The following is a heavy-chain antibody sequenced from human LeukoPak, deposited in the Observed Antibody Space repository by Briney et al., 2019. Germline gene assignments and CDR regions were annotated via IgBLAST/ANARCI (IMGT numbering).Heavy chain of an antibody. CDR2: IIPIFGTA. D-gene: IGHD2-15*01. CDR1: GGTFSSYA. CDR3: ARGGGYCSGGSCYSYFDY. Sequence: PAASVKVSCKASGGTFSSYAISWVRQAPGQGLEWMGGIIPIFGTANYAQKFQGRVTITADKSTSTAYMELSSLRSEDTAVYYCARGGGYCSGGSCYSYFDYWGQGTLVTVSP. J-gene: IGHJ4*02. V-gene: IGHV1-69*06.